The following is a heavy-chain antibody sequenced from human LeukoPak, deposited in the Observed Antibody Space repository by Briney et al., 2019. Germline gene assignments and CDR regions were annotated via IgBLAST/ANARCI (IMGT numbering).Heavy chain of an antibody. V-gene: IGHV3-23*01. CDR3: ATYRKRSDYFDY. J-gene: IGHJ4*02. Sequence: GGSLRLSSAPSGVTFSSYAMSWVRQAPGRGLEWVSAISGSGGSTYYADSVKGRFTISRDNSKNTLYLQMNSLRAEDTAVYYCATYRKRSDYFDYWGQGTLVTVSS. D-gene: IGHD1-14*01. CDR2: ISGSGGST. CDR1: GVTFSSYA.